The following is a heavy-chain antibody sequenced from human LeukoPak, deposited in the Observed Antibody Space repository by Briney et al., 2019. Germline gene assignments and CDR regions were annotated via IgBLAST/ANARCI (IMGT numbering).Heavy chain of an antibody. CDR2: IRSKPQSYAT. J-gene: IGHJ4*02. D-gene: IGHD1-26*01. Sequence: PGGSLRLSCAASGFTFSDSAIHWVRQASGKGLEWLGRIRSKPQSYATAYDESLKGRFTISRDDSKNTAYLQMSSLKIEDTAVYYCTRVGPSTVVDYWGQGTQVTVSS. CDR1: GFTFSDSA. V-gene: IGHV3-73*01. CDR3: TRVGPSTVVDY.